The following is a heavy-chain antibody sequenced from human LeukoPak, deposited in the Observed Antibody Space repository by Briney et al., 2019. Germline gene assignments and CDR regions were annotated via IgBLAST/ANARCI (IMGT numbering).Heavy chain of an antibody. V-gene: IGHV3-11*04. J-gene: IGHJ5*01. D-gene: IGHD6-6*01. CDR2: ISGSGHDI. Sequence: GGSLRLSCAASGFTFSDSYMTWVRQAPGKGVEWVAYISGSGHDINYSDSVKGRFTISRDNAKNSLYLQMSSLRVQDTAVYYCTRDPRHFDSCGQGTLVTVSS. CDR1: GFTFSDSY. CDR3: TRDPRHFDS.